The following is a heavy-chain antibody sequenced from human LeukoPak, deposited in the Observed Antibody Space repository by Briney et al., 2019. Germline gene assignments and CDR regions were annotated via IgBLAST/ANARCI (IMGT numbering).Heavy chain of an antibody. CDR1: GFTFNTYT. D-gene: IGHD3-9*01. V-gene: IGHV3-21*01. Sequence: PGGSLRLSCAASGFTFNTYTMNWVRQAPGKGLEWVSSITASSTAIYSADSVKGRFTISRDNAENLLYLQMNSLRAEDTAVYYCARTYYDILTGYNPYFDYWGQGILVTISS. CDR2: ITASSTAI. CDR3: ARTYYDILTGYNPYFDY. J-gene: IGHJ4*02.